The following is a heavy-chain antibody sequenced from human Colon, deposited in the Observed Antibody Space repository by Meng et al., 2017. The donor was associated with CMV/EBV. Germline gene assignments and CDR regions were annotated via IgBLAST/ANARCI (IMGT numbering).Heavy chain of an antibody. V-gene: IGHV3-11*01. CDR2: ISSSGTST. CDR1: Y. Sequence: YRSWLRQAPGKGPEWISYISSSGTSTSYADSVKGRFTISRDNATNSLYLHMSNLTPGDTAMYYCARDTKTLFHASREIGRSGYFFDPWGQGTLVTVSS. J-gene: IGHJ5*02. CDR3: ARDTKTLFHASREIGRSGYFFDP. D-gene: IGHD2-15*01.